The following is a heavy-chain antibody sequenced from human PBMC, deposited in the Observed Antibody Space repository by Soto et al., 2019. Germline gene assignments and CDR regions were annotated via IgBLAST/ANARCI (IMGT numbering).Heavy chain of an antibody. CDR1: GFTFSNAW. CDR2: IKSKTDGGTT. V-gene: IGHV3-15*01. Sequence: GGSLRLSCAASGFTFSNAWMSWVRQAPGKGLEWVGRIKSKTDGGTTDYAAPVKGRFTISRDDSKNTLYLQMNSLKTEDTAVYYCTTDLLPRVIVRSYWGQGTLVTVSS. D-gene: IGHD3-16*02. CDR3: TTDLLPRVIVRSY. J-gene: IGHJ4*02.